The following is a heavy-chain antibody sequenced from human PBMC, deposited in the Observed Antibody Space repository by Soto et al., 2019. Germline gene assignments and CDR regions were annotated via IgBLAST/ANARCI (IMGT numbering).Heavy chain of an antibody. CDR3: ARDDDILTLNAFDI. Sequence: EVQLVESGGGLVQPGGSLRLSCAASGFTFISYSMNWVRQAPGKGLEWVSYISSSSSTIYYADSVKGRFTISRDNAKNSLYLQMNSLRDEDTAVYYCARDDDILTLNAFDIWGQGTMVTVSS. J-gene: IGHJ3*02. V-gene: IGHV3-48*02. CDR1: GFTFISYS. D-gene: IGHD3-9*01. CDR2: ISSSSSTI.